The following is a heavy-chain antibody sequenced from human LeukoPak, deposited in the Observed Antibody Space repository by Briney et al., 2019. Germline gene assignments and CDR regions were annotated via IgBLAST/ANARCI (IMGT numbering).Heavy chain of an antibody. CDR3: ARLSPYLGSGSSAFPDDF. J-gene: IGHJ4*02. V-gene: IGHV4-39*01. Sequence: SETLSLTCTVSGGPIITSRYYWGWIRQPPGKGLEWIGSINYGGSTYYNPSLKSRVTISVDTSKNQFSLKLSSVTAADTAVYYCARLSPYLGSGSSAFPDDFWGQGTLVTVSS. D-gene: IGHD3-10*01. CDR2: INYGGST. CDR1: GGPIITSRYY.